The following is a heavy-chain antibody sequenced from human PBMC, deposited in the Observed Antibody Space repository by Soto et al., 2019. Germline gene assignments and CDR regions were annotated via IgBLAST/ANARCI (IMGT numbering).Heavy chain of an antibody. V-gene: IGHV1-46*01. Sequence: QVQLVQSGAEVKKPGASVKVSCKASGYTFTSYYMHWVRQAPGQGLEWMGIINPSGGSTSYAQKFQGRVTMTRDTSTSTVDMELSSLRSEDTAVYYCAREAPQTAGYSSGWYGLDFWGQGTLVTVSS. J-gene: IGHJ4*02. CDR2: INPSGGST. CDR1: GYTFTSYY. D-gene: IGHD6-19*01. CDR3: AREAPQTAGYSSGWYGLDF.